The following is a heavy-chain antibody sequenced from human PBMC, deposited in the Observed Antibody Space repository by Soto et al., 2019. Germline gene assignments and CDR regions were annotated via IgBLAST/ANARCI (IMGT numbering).Heavy chain of an antibody. CDR1: GGTFSSYA. D-gene: IGHD3-9*01. CDR2: IIPIFGTA. Sequence: SVKVSCKASGGTFSSYAISWVRQAPGQGLEWMGGIIPIFGTANYAQKFQGRVTITADESTSTAYMELSSLRSEDTAVYYCARGPTYDILTGYQKYNWFDPWGQGTLVTVSS. J-gene: IGHJ5*02. CDR3: ARGPTYDILTGYQKYNWFDP. V-gene: IGHV1-69*13.